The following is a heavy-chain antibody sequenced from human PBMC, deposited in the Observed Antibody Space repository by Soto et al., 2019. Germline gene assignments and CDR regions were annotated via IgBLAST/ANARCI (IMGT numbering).Heavy chain of an antibody. CDR3: ARGVYYDSRGYYFFF. CDR2: IVPMFGTA. D-gene: IGHD3-22*01. Sequence: AVKVSCKASGGTFSRYALSWVRQAPGQGPEWMGGIVPMFGTANYAQKFQGRVTITADESTSTAYMQLSSLRSEDTAVYYCARGVYYDSRGYYFFFWGQGTLVTVCS. V-gene: IGHV1-69*13. J-gene: IGHJ4*02. CDR1: GGTFSRYA.